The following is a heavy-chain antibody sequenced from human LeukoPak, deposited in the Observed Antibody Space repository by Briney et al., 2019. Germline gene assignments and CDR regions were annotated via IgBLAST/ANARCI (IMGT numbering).Heavy chain of an antibody. CDR2: IYYSGST. D-gene: IGHD3-16*01. CDR1: GGSISSSSYY. V-gene: IGHV4-39*01. J-gene: IGHJ4*02. Sequence: PSETLSLTCTVSGGSISSSSYYWGWIRQPPGKGLEWIGSIYYSGSTYYNPSLKSRVTISVDTSKNQFSLKLSSVAAADTAVYYCARHRGTFFDYWGQGTLVTVSS. CDR3: ARHRGTFFDY.